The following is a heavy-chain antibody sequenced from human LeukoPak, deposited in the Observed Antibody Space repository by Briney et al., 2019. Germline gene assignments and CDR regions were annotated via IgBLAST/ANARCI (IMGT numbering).Heavy chain of an antibody. D-gene: IGHD3-9*01. Sequence: PSETLSLTCTVSGGSISSGGYYWSWIRQHPGKGLEWIGYIHYSGSTYYNPSLKSRVTISVDTSKNQFSLKLSSVTAADTAVYYCARARPNYDILTGLFDYWGQGTLVTVSS. CDR3: ARARPNYDILTGLFDY. V-gene: IGHV4-31*03. CDR2: IHYSGST. CDR1: GGSISSGGYY. J-gene: IGHJ4*02.